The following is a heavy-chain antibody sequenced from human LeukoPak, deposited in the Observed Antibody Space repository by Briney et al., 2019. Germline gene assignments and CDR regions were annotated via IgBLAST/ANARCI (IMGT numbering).Heavy chain of an antibody. CDR1: GYTFTGYY. V-gene: IGHV1-2*04. CDR2: INPNSGGT. Sequence: VSVKVSCKASGYTFTGYYMHWVRQAPGQGLEWMGWINPNSGGTNYAQKFQGWVTMTRDTSISTAYMELSRLRSDDTAVYYCARGEYSSSWSDWFDPWGQGTLVTVSS. J-gene: IGHJ5*02. CDR3: ARGEYSSSWSDWFDP. D-gene: IGHD6-13*01.